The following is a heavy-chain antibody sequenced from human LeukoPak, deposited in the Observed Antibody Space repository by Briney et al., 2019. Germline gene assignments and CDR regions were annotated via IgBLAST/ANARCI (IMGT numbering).Heavy chain of an antibody. Sequence: PGGSLRLSCAASGFTFSSYAMSWVREAPGKGLEWVSAITGSGGNVYYAESVKGRFTISRDNSKNTLYLEMNSLRAEDTAVYYCAKAAGYCSGGSCYPNWFDPWGQGTLVTVSS. CDR2: ITGSGGNV. CDR3: AKAAGYCSGGSCYPNWFDP. J-gene: IGHJ5*01. V-gene: IGHV3-23*01. CDR1: GFTFSSYA. D-gene: IGHD2-15*01.